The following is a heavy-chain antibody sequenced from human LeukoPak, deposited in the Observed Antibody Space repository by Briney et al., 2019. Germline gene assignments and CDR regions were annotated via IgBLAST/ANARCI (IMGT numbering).Heavy chain of an antibody. D-gene: IGHD6-13*01. CDR1: GGSISSSSYY. CDR3: ASQAYSTTWAADVTVFDY. Sequence: PSETLSLICTVSGGSISSSSYYWGWIRQPPGKGLEWIGSFYYSGITYYNPSLKSRVTISVDTSKNQYSLKLSSLTAADTAVYYCASQAYSTTWAADVTVFDYWGRGALVTVSS. J-gene: IGHJ4*02. CDR2: FYYSGIT. V-gene: IGHV4-39*07.